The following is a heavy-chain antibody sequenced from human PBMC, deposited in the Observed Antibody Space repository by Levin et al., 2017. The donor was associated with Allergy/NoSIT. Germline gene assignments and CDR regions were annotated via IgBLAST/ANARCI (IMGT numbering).Heavy chain of an antibody. CDR3: ARGRGSRSRLGDYGDY. D-gene: IGHD3-10*01. V-gene: IGHV4-34*01. J-gene: IGHJ4*02. CDR2: INHSGST. Sequence: SETLSLTCAVYGGSFSGYYWSWIRQPPGKGLEWIGEINHSGSTNYNPSLKSRVTISVDTSKNQFSLKLSSVTAADTAVYYCARGRGSRSRLGDYGDYWGQGTLVTVSS. CDR1: GGSFSGYY.